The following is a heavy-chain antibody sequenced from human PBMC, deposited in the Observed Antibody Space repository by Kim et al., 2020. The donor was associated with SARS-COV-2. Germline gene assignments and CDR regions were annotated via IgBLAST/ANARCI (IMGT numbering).Heavy chain of an antibody. J-gene: IGHJ4*02. Sequence: GGSLRLSCAGSGFTFSNAWMSWVRQAPEKGLEWISRIKSKTNGGTTDYTASVKGRFTISRDDSKNTLYLQMNSLKTEDTAIYYCTTGGIDWGQGTLVTVSS. CDR3: TTGGID. V-gene: IGHV3-15*01. D-gene: IGHD6-13*01. CDR2: IKSKTNGGTT. CDR1: GFTFSNAW.